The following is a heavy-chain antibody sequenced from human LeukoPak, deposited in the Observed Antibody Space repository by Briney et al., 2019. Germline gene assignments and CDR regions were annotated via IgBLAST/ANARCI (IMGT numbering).Heavy chain of an antibody. CDR2: IRSKTSGGTT. CDR3: NRGDGSGSY. Sequence: PGGSLRLSCTASGFTFGDYAMSWVRQAPGKGLDWIGFIRSKTSGGTTEYAASVKGRFTILRDDSKSIAYLQINSLKTEDTAVYYCNRGDGSGSYWGQGTLVTVSS. J-gene: IGHJ4*02. V-gene: IGHV3-49*04. CDR1: GFTFGDYA. D-gene: IGHD1-26*01.